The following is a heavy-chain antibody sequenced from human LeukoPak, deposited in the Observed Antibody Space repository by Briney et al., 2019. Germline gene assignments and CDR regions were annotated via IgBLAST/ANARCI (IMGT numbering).Heavy chain of an antibody. CDR3: ARESYYESSGYYQNYYYYGMDV. D-gene: IGHD3-22*01. V-gene: IGHV3-7*01. J-gene: IGHJ6*02. CDR1: GFTFSSHW. Sequence: GRSLRLSCAASGFTFSSHWMSWVRQAPGKGLEWVANIKQDGSEKYYVDSVKGRFTISRDNAKNSLYLQMNSLRAEDTAVYYCARESYYESSGYYQNYYYYGMDVWGQGTTVTVSS. CDR2: IKQDGSEK.